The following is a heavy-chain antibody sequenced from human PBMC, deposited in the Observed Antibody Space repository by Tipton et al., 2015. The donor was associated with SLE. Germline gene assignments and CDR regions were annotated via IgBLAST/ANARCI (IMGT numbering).Heavy chain of an antibody. J-gene: IGHJ4*02. Sequence: LSLTCAASGFTFSSYGMHWVRQAPGKGLEWVAVISYDGSNKYYADSVKGRFTISRDNSKNTLYLQMNSLRAEDTAVYYCAKGDSLTETPSLDYWGQGTLVTVSS. D-gene: IGHD3-9*01. V-gene: IGHV3-30*18. CDR1: GFTFSSYG. CDR3: AKGDSLTETPSLDY. CDR2: ISYDGSNK.